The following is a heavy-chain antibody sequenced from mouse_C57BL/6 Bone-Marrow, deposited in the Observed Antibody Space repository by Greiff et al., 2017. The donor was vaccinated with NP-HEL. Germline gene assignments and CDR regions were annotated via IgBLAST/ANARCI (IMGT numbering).Heavy chain of an antibody. CDR1: GFTFSSYA. Sequence: DVQLQESGGGLVKPGGSLKLSCAASGFTFSSYAMSWVRQTPEKRLEWVATISDGGSYTYSPDNVKGRFTISRDNAKNNLYLQMSHLKSEDTAMYYCAREGFGYVLFDYWGQGTTLTVSS. CDR3: AREGFGYVLFDY. V-gene: IGHV5-4*01. D-gene: IGHD2-2*01. CDR2: ISDGGSYT. J-gene: IGHJ2*01.